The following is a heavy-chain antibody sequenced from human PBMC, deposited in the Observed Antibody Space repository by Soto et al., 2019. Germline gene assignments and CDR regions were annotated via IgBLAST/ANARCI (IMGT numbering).Heavy chain of an antibody. D-gene: IGHD3-22*01. CDR2: ISSNGGST. V-gene: IGHV3-64D*06. CDR1: GFTFSSYA. J-gene: IGHJ3*02. CDR3: VKALYYDSSGYYSPDAFDI. Sequence: GGSLRLSCSASGFTFSSYAMHWVRQAPGKGLEYVSAISSNGGSTYYADSVKGRFTISRDNSKNTLYLQMSSLRAEDTAVYYCVKALYYDSSGYYSPDAFDIWGQGTMVTVSS.